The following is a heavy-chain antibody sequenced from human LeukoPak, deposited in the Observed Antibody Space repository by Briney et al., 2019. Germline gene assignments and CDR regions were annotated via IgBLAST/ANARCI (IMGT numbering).Heavy chain of an antibody. J-gene: IGHJ5*02. D-gene: IGHD3-22*01. Sequence: PGTSLRLSCAASGFTFSNYGMHWVRQAPGKGLEWVAIISSDGSHGYYADSVKGRFTFSRDNSRNMVYLQMNSLRPEDTAVYYRARDLDTSGYFSFFDPWGQGALVTVSS. CDR2: ISSDGSHG. V-gene: IGHV3-30*03. CDR1: GFTFSNYG. CDR3: ARDLDTSGYFSFFDP.